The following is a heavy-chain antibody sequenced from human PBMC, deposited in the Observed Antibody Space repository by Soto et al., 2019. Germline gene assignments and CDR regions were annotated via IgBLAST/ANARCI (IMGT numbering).Heavy chain of an antibody. CDR1: GGSISSGDYY. CDR2: IYYSGST. J-gene: IGHJ5*02. CDR3: ARAYSSLKNWFDP. D-gene: IGHD6-13*01. V-gene: IGHV4-30-4*01. Sequence: TLSLTCTVSGGSISSGDYYWSWIRQPPGKGLEWIGYIYYSGSTYYNPSLKSRVTISVDTSKNQFSLKLSSVTAADTAVYYCARAYSSLKNWFDPWGQGTLVTVSS.